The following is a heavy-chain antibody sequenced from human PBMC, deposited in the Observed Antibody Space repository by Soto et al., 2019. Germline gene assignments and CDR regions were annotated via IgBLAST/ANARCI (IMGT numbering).Heavy chain of an antibody. CDR3: IAAAGTTPIKFDY. CDR2: ISYDGSNK. D-gene: IGHD6-13*01. Sequence: GGSLRLSCAASGFTFSSYAMHWVRQAPGKGLEWVAVISYDGSNKYYADSVKGRFTISRDNSKNTLYLQMNSLRAEDTAVYYCIAAAGTTPIKFDYWGQGTLVTVSS. J-gene: IGHJ4*02. V-gene: IGHV3-30-3*01. CDR1: GFTFSSYA.